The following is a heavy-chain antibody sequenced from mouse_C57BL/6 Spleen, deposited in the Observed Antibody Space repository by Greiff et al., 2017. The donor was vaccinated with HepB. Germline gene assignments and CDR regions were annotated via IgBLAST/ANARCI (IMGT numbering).Heavy chain of an antibody. Sequence: QVQLQQSDAELVKPGASVKRSCKVSGYTFPDHTIHWMKQRPEQGLEWIGYIYPRDGSTKYNEKFKGKATLTADKSSSTAYMQLNSLTSEDSAVYVCARREYYGSSYRYWYFDVWGTGTTVTVSS. CDR3: ARREYYGSSYRYWYFDV. J-gene: IGHJ1*03. CDR2: IYPRDGST. D-gene: IGHD1-1*01. CDR1: GYTFPDHT. V-gene: IGHV1-78*01.